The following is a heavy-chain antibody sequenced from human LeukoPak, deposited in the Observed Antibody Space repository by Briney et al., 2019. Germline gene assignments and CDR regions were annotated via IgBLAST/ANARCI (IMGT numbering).Heavy chain of an antibody. Sequence: GGSPRLSCLASGYTFSSYSINWVRQAPGKGLEWVSSISVRSNYIYYADSVRGRFRISRDDARDSLYLQMNSLRAGDTAVYYCVRLRRNSDTSGFYYYYDFWGQGTLVTVSS. V-gene: IGHV3-21*01. CDR2: ISVRSNYI. CDR3: VRLRRNSDTSGFYYYYDF. D-gene: IGHD3-22*01. J-gene: IGHJ4*02. CDR1: GYTFSSYS.